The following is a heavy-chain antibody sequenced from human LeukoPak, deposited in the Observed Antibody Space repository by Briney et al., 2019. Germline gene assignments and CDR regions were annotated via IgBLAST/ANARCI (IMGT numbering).Heavy chain of an antibody. V-gene: IGHV1-69*02. J-gene: IGHJ5*02. Sequence: SVTVSCTASGGTFSSYTISWVRQAPGQGLEWMGRIIPILGIANYAQKFQGRVTITADKSTSTAYMELSSLRSEDTAVYYCARVGYDSSGYSNRNNWFDPWGQGTLVTVSS. CDR1: GGTFSSYT. CDR2: IIPILGIA. CDR3: ARVGYDSSGYSNRNNWFDP. D-gene: IGHD3-22*01.